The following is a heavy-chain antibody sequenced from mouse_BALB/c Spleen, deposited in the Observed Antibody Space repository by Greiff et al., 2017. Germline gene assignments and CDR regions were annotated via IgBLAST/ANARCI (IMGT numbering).Heavy chain of an antibody. CDR3: ARYRYYGSRRSYAMDY. J-gene: IGHJ4*01. CDR2: INSNGGST. CDR1: GFTFSSYG. Sequence: EVKLMESGGGLVQPGGSLKLSCAASGFTFSSYGMSWVRQTPDKRLELVATINSNGGSTYYPDSVKGRFTISRDNAKNTLYLQMSSLKSEDTAMYYCARYRYYGSRRSYAMDYWGQGTSVTVSS. D-gene: IGHD1-1*01. V-gene: IGHV5-6-3*01.